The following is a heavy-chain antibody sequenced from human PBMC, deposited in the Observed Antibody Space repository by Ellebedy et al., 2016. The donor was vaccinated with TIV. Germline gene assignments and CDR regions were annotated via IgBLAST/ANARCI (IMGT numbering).Heavy chain of an antibody. CDR1: GYTFTSYD. CDR2: MNPNSGNT. CDR3: ARLTVRGVITP. V-gene: IGHV1-8*01. D-gene: IGHD3-10*01. Sequence: ASVKVSCXASGYTFTSYDINWVRQATGQGLEWMGWMNPNSGNTGYAQKFQGRVTMTRDTSISTAYMELSSLRSEDTAVYYCARLTVRGVITPWGQGTLVTVSS. J-gene: IGHJ5*02.